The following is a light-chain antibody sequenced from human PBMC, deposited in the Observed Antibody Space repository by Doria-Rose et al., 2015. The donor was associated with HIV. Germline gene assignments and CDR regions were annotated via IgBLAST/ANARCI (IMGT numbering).Light chain of an antibody. CDR2: WAS. Sequence: DIRVTQSPESLGMSLGERATLNCKSNQSPLYTSKNYLAWYQQKPGQPPKLLIYWASTRQSGVPARFSGSGSGTDFTLTISSPEAEDVAVYYCQQYYDTPSFGPGTTVDIK. J-gene: IGKJ3*01. CDR3: QQYYDTPS. CDR1: QSPLYTSKNY. V-gene: IGKV4-1*01.